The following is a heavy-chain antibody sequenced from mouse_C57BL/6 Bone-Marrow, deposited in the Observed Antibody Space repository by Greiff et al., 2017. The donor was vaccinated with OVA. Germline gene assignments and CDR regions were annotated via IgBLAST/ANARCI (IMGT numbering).Heavy chain of an antibody. CDR1: GYSITSGYY. V-gene: IGHV3-6*01. Sequence: EVQLQQSGPGLVKPSQSLSLTCSVTGYSITSGYYWNWIRQFPGNKLEWMGYISYDGSNNYNPSLKNRISITRDTSKNQFFLKLNSVTTEDTATYYCASFYSNSYFDYWGQGTTLTVSS. CDR2: ISYDGSN. D-gene: IGHD2-5*01. J-gene: IGHJ2*01. CDR3: ASFYSNSYFDY.